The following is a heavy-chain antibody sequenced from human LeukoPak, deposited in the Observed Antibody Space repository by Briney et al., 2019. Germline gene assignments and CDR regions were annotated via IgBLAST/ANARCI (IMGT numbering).Heavy chain of an antibody. D-gene: IGHD3-22*01. Sequence: VQPGGSLRLSCAASGFTFSSYAMSWVRQAPGKGLEWVSAISGSGGSTYYADSVKGRFTISRDNSKNTLYLQMNSLRAEDTAVYYCARHSYYYDSTPLFLDYWGQGTLVTVSS. CDR3: ARHSYYYDSTPLFLDY. V-gene: IGHV3-23*01. J-gene: IGHJ4*02. CDR2: ISGSGGST. CDR1: GFTFSSYA.